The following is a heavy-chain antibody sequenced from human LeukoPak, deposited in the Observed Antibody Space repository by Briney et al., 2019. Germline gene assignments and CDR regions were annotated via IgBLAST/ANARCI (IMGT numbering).Heavy chain of an antibody. V-gene: IGHV4-59*01. Sequence: SETLSLTCTVSGGSISSYYWSWIRQPPGKGLEWIGYIYYSGSTNYNPSLKSRVTISVDTSKNQFSLKLSSVTAADTAVYYCARGHYDILTGESYYFDYWGQGTLVTVSS. CDR1: GGSISSYY. CDR2: IYYSGST. J-gene: IGHJ4*02. D-gene: IGHD3-9*01. CDR3: ARGHYDILTGESYYFDY.